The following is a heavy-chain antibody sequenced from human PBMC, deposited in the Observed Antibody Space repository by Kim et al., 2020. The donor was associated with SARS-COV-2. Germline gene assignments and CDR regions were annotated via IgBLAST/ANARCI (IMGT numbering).Heavy chain of an antibody. J-gene: IGHJ6*02. CDR3: ARARSGNYYYGMDV. CDR2: ISYDGINK. V-gene: IGHV3-30-3*01. CDR1: GFTFSTYA. Sequence: GGSLRLSCAASGFTFSTYAMHWVRQAPGKGLEWVAVISYDGINKYYADSVKGRFTISRDNSKNTLYLQMNSLRAEDTAVYYCARARSGNYYYGMDVWGQGTTVTVSS. D-gene: IGHD3-3*01.